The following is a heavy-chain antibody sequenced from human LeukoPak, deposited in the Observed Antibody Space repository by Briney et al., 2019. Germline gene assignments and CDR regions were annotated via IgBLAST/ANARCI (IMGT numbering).Heavy chain of an antibody. J-gene: IGHJ4*02. Sequence: ASVKVSCKASGGTFSSYAISWVRQAPGQGLEWMGGIIPIFGTANYAQKFQGRVTMTRNTSISTAYMELSSLRSEDTAVYYCARGHGSGSYADYWGQGTLVTVSS. CDR3: ARGHGSGSYADY. CDR2: IIPIFGTA. CDR1: GGTFSSYA. V-gene: IGHV1-69*05. D-gene: IGHD3-10*01.